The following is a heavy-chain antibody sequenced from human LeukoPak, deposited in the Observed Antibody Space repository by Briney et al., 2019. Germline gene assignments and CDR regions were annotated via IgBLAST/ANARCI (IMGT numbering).Heavy chain of an antibody. CDR1: GGSISSYY. CDR3: AREGYGSGSYYPYNWFDL. CDR2: IYYSGST. V-gene: IGHV4-59*01. J-gene: IGHJ5*02. D-gene: IGHD3-10*01. Sequence: SETLFLTCTVSGGSISSYYWSWIRQPPGKGLEWIGFIYYSGSTNYNPSLKSRVTISLDTSKNQFSLKLSSVTAADTAVYYCAREGYGSGSYYPYNWFDLWGQGTLVTVSS.